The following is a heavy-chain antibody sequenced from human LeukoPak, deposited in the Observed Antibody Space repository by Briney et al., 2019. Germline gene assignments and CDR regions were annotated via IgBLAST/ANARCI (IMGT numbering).Heavy chain of an antibody. CDR3: ARGGSGSLYWFDP. V-gene: IGHV1-46*01. CDR1: VYTFTSHY. J-gene: IGHJ5*02. D-gene: IGHD1-26*01. CDR2: INPSGGST. Sequence: ASVKVSCKASVYTFTSHYMHWVRHAPGQGLEWMGIINPSGGSTTYAQKLQGRVTMTRDTSTSTVYMELSSLRCEDTAVYYCARGGSGSLYWFDPWGQGTLVTVSS.